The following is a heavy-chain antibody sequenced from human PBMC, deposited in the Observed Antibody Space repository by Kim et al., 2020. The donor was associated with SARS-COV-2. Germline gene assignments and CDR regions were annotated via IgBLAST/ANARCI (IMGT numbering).Heavy chain of an antibody. V-gene: IGHV4-39*07. Sequence: SRVTISVDTSKNQFSLKLSSVTAADTAVYYCARGSVGGWYMGYYYGMDVWGQGTTVTVSS. D-gene: IGHD6-19*01. J-gene: IGHJ6*02. CDR3: ARGSVGGWYMGYYYGMDV.